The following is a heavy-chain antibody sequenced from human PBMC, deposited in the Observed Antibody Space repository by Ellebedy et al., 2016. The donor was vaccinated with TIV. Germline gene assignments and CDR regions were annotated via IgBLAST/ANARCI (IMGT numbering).Heavy chain of an antibody. J-gene: IGHJ4*02. V-gene: IGHV1-8*01. CDR2: MNPNSGYT. D-gene: IGHD4-17*01. Sequence: AASVKVSCKASGYTFTSYDINWVRQAAGLGLEWMGWMNPNSGYTGSAQEFQGRVTMTRDTSTSTVYMELSSLRSEDTAVYYCARASRVTTSFDYWGQGTLVTVSS. CDR3: ARASRVTTSFDY. CDR1: GYTFTSYD.